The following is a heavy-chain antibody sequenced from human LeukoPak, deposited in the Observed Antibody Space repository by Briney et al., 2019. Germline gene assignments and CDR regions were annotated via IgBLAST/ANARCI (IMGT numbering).Heavy chain of an antibody. CDR1: GFTVSSNY. D-gene: IGHD3-10*01. CDR2: IYSGGST. J-gene: IGHJ4*02. Sequence: QTGGSLRLSCAASGFTVSSNYMSWVRQAPGKGLEWVSVIYSGGSTYYADSVKGRFTISRDNSKNTLYLQMNSLRAEDTAVYYCAKDWGPSMVRGVLYYFDYWGQGTLVTVSS. V-gene: IGHV3-66*01. CDR3: AKDWGPSMVRGVLYYFDY.